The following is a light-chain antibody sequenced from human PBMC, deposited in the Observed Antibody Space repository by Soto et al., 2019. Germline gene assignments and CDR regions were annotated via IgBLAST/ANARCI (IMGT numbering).Light chain of an antibody. CDR3: ASYTSSSTSVI. Sequence: QSALTQPASVSGSPGQSITISCTGTSSDVGGYKYVSWYQQHPDKAPKLIIFEVSNRPSGISSRFSGSKSGNTASLTISGLLAEDEAEYYCASYTSSSTSVIFGRGTKLTVL. J-gene: IGLJ2*01. CDR2: EVS. V-gene: IGLV2-14*01. CDR1: SSDVGGYKY.